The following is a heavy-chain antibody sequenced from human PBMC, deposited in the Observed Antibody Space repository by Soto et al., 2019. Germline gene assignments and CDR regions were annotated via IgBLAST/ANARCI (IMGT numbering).Heavy chain of an antibody. V-gene: IGHV3-30*18. CDR2: VSHDGRNT. CDR1: GFTFSDYA. Sequence: VQLVESGGGVVQPGRSLRLSCAASGFTFSDYAMHWVRQAPGKGLEWVAVVSHDGRNTHYADSVKGRFTISRDSSKNTVSREMTSLRAEYTAVNYCAKGGRQWLVRADFNYWRQGALVTASS. D-gene: IGHD6-19*01. J-gene: IGHJ4*02. CDR3: AKGGRQWLVRADFNY.